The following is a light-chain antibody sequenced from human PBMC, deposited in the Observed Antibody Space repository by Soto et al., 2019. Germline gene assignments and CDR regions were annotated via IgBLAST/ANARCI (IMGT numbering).Light chain of an antibody. Sequence: ETVLTQSPGTLSLSPGERATLSCRASHTVSTYSAWYQQKNGRAPRLLVFGASSRATGVPDRFSGSGSGTDFTLTMSGLEPEDCALYYCQQYHNSPLTFGQGTKVELK. CDR1: HTVSTY. CDR2: GAS. J-gene: IGKJ1*01. V-gene: IGKV3-20*01. CDR3: QQYHNSPLT.